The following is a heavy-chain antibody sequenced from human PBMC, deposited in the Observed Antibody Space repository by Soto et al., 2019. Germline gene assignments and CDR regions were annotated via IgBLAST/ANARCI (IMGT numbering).Heavy chain of an antibody. CDR3: ARAGFSYGHLLF. V-gene: IGHV4-30-4*01. CDR1: GGPIKTGDYY. CDR2: VFYSGAT. Sequence: QVQLKESGPGLVKPSETLSLTCNVSGGPIKTGDYYWNWIRQPPGKGLEWIGDVFYSGATNYSPSLRSRAAISMDTSKNQFSLSLTSVTAADTAVYYCARAGFSYGHLLFWGQGIRVTVST. J-gene: IGHJ4*02. D-gene: IGHD3-10*01.